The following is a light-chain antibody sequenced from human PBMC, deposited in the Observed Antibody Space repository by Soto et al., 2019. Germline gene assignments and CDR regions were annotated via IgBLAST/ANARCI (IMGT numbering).Light chain of an antibody. V-gene: IGLV2-14*01. J-gene: IGLJ1*01. Sequence: QSVLTQPASVSGSPGQSITISCTGTSSDVGDYNYVSWYQQHPGKAPKVMIYDVSNRPSGVSNRFSGSKSGNTASLTISGLQAEDEADYYCSSYTSSSTLLFGTGPNVTVL. CDR2: DVS. CDR1: SSDVGDYNY. CDR3: SSYTSSSTLL.